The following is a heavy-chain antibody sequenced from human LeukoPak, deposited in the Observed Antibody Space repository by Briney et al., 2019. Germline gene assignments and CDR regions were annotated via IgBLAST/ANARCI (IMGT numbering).Heavy chain of an antibody. J-gene: IGHJ4*02. Sequence: GGSLRLSCAASRFTFSSYSMNWVRQAPGQGLEWVSSIRSFGSYIYYADSVKGRFTISRDNAKNSLYLQMNSLRAEDTAVYYCARDQTPFVWGQGTLVTVSS. CDR1: RFTFSSYS. CDR3: ARDQTPFV. V-gene: IGHV3-21*01. CDR2: IRSFGSYI.